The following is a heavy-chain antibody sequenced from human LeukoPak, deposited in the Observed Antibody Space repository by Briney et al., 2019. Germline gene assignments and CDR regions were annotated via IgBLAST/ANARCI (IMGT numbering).Heavy chain of an antibody. D-gene: IGHD3-10*01. J-gene: IGHJ4*02. CDR2: IGMAGDT. V-gene: IGHV3-13*01. CDR3: ARGVTMVRGVAEIYYFDS. Sequence: GSLRLSCAASGFAFNNYDMHWVRQVKGKGLEWVSAIGMAGDTYYPGSVKGRFTISRENAKKSLYLQMNSLRVGDTAVYYCARGVTMVRGVAEIYYFDSWGQGTLVTVSS. CDR1: GFAFNNYD.